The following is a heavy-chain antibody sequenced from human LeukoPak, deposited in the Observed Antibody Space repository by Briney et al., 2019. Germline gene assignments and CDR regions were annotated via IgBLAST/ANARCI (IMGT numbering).Heavy chain of an antibody. J-gene: IGHJ3*02. CDR1: GGTFSSYT. D-gene: IGHD6-19*01. Sequence: GASVKVSCKASGGTFSSYTISWVRQAPGQGLEWMGGIIPIFGTANYAQKFQGRVTITADESTSTAYMELSSLRSEDTAVYYCARSIAVAGWPHAFDIWGQGTMVTVSS. CDR2: IIPIFGTA. V-gene: IGHV1-69*13. CDR3: ARSIAVAGWPHAFDI.